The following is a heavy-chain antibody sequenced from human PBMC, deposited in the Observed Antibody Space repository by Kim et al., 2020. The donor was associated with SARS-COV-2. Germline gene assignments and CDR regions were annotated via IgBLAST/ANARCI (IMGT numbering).Heavy chain of an antibody. V-gene: IGHV3-23*01. Sequence: GGSLRLSCAASGFTFSSYAMSWVRQAPGKGLEWVSAISGSGGSTYYADSVKGRFTISRDNSKNTLYLQMNSLRAEDTAVYYCAKDRYREGTGSYYLTFDYWGQGTLVTVSS. CDR2: ISGSGGST. D-gene: IGHD1-26*01. CDR3: AKDRYREGTGSYYLTFDY. CDR1: GFTFSSYA. J-gene: IGHJ4*02.